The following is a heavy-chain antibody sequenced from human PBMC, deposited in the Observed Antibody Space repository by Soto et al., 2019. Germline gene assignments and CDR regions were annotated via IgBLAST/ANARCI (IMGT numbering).Heavy chain of an antibody. Sequence: QVQLVQSGAEVKKPGSSVKVSCKASGGTFSSYAISWVRQAPGQGLEWMGGIIPIFGTANYAQKFQGRVTITADESTSTAYMELSSLRSEDTAVYYCARGPLLYSSGWYVAPIFDYWGQGTLVTVSS. CDR3: ARGPLLYSSGWYVAPIFDY. D-gene: IGHD6-19*01. J-gene: IGHJ4*02. CDR1: GGTFSSYA. V-gene: IGHV1-69*01. CDR2: IIPIFGTA.